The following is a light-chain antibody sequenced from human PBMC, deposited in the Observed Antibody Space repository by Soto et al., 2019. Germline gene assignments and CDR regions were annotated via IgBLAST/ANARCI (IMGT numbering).Light chain of an antibody. CDR1: SSDVGAYNF. J-gene: IGLJ1*01. CDR3: QVWDSSTDHKV. CDR2: EVT. Sequence: QSALTQPPSASGSPGQSVTISCTGTSSDVGAYNFVSWYQQHPGKAPKLMIYEVTQRPSGVPERFSGSNSGNTATLTISRVEAGDEADYYCQVWDSSTDHKVFGTGTKLTVL. V-gene: IGLV2-8*01.